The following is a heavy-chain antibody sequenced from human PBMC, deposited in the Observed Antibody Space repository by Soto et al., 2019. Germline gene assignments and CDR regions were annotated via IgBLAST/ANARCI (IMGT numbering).Heavy chain of an antibody. J-gene: IGHJ4*02. CDR2: IYYSGST. Sequence: SETLSLTCTVSGGSINTYYLSWIRQPPGKGLEWIGYIYYSGSTNYNPSLKSRVTISVDTSKNQFSLKLSSVTAADTAVYYCARARGAPNYFDFWGQGTLVTVSA. CDR3: ARARGAPNYFDF. CDR1: GGSINTYY. V-gene: IGHV4-59*01.